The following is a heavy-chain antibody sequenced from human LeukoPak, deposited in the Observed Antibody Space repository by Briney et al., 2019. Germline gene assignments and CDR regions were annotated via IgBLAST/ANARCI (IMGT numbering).Heavy chain of an antibody. CDR3: ARGEGYSSGWHNWFDP. CDR2: IYYSGST. V-gene: IGHV4-59*08. J-gene: IGHJ5*02. Sequence: SETLSLTCTVSGGSISSYYWSWIRQPPGKGLEWIGYIYYSGSTNYNPSLKSRVTISVDTSKNQFSLKLSSVTAADTAVYYCARGEGYSSGWHNWFDPWGQGTLVTVSS. D-gene: IGHD6-19*01. CDR1: GGSISSYY.